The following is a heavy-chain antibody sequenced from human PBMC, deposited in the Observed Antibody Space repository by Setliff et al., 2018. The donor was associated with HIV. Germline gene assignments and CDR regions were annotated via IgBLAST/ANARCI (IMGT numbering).Heavy chain of an antibody. D-gene: IGHD6-13*01. J-gene: IGHJ4*02. CDR1: GGSISSGDYY. CDR2: IYYSGST. Sequence: PSETLSLTCTVSGGSISSGDYYWSWIRQPPGKGLEWIGYIYYSGSTYYNPSLKSRVTISVDTSKNQLSLKLSSVTAADTAVYYCATYGSSSWYLIYWGQGTLVTVSS. V-gene: IGHV4-30-4*08. CDR3: ATYGSSSWYLIY.